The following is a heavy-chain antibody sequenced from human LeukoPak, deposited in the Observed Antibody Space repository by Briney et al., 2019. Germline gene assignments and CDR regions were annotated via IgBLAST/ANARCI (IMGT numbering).Heavy chain of an antibody. CDR2: ISGDAVTI. CDR1: GFTFSSYA. D-gene: IGHD3-22*01. V-gene: IGHV3-48*01. CDR3: ASDIEYYDSSPY. J-gene: IGHJ4*02. Sequence: GGSLRLSCAASGFTFSSYAMAWVRQAPGKGLEWVSGISGDAVTIYYADSVKGRFTISRDNAKNSLYLQMNSLRAEDTAVYYCASDIEYYDSSPYWGQGTLVTVSS.